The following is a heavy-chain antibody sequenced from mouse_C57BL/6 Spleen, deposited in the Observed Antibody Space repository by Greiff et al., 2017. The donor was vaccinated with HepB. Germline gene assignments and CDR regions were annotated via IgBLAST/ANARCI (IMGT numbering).Heavy chain of an antibody. CDR1: GYAFSSSW. Sequence: QVQLQQSGPELVKPGASVKISCKASGYAFSSSWMNWVKQRPGKGLEWIGRIYPGDGDTNYNGKFKGKATLTADKSSSTAYMQLSSLTSEDSAVYFCARRDYYGSSYPYYFDYWGQGTTLTVSS. V-gene: IGHV1-82*01. CDR2: IYPGDGDT. J-gene: IGHJ2*01. CDR3: ARRDYYGSSYPYYFDY. D-gene: IGHD1-1*01.